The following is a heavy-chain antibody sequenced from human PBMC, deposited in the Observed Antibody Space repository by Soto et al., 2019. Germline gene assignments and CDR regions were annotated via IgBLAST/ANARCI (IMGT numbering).Heavy chain of an antibody. J-gene: IGHJ4*02. Sequence: GCLRLSCAASGFTFSSCGMHWVRQAPGKGLEWVAVISYDGSNKYYADSVKGRFTISRDNSKNTLYLQMNSLRAEDTAVYYCAKTQPHPTTVSYYFDYWGQGTLVTVSS. D-gene: IGHD4-17*01. CDR1: GFTFSSCG. V-gene: IGHV3-30*18. CDR2: ISYDGSNK. CDR3: AKTQPHPTTVSYYFDY.